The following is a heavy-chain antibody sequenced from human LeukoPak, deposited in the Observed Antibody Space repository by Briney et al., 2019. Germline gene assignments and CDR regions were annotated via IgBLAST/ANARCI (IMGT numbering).Heavy chain of an antibody. V-gene: IGHV3-23*01. CDR2: ISGSGGSGSGLNT. CDR3: AKDGPLVGPYYFDY. Sequence: GGSLRLSCAASGFTFSSYAMSWVRQAPGKGLEWVSAISGSGGSGSGLNTYYADSVKGRFTISRDNSKNTLYLQMNSLRAEDTAVYYCAKDGPLVGPYYFDYWGQGTLVTVSS. CDR1: GFTFSSYA. D-gene: IGHD1-26*01. J-gene: IGHJ4*02.